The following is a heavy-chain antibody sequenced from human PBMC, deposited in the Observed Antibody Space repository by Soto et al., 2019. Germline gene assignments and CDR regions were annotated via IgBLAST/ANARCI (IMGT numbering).Heavy chain of an antibody. D-gene: IGHD6-13*01. J-gene: IGHJ6*02. V-gene: IGHV3-30*18. CDR1: GFTFSSYG. CDR2: ISYDGSNK. CDR3: AKDMGIAAAGILYYYYGMDV. Sequence: QVQLVESGGGVVQPGRSLRLSCAASGFTFSSYGMHWVRQAPGKGLEWVAVISYDGSNKYYADSVKGRFTISRDNSKNTLYLQMNSLRAEDTAVYYCAKDMGIAAAGILYYYYGMDVWGQGTTVTVSS.